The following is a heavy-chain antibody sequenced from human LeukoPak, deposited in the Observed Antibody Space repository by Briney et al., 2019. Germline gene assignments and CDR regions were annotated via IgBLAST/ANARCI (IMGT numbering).Heavy chain of an antibody. V-gene: IGHV3-23*01. J-gene: IGHJ4*02. CDR2: VSGSGGST. CDR3: AKDREYYYETSDY. Sequence: GGSLRLSCAASGFTFSSYAMSWVRQAPGKGLEWVSAVSGSGGSTYYADSVKGRFTISRDNSKNTLYLQMNSLRAEDTAVYYCAKDREYYYETSDYWGQGTLVTVSS. D-gene: IGHD3-22*01. CDR1: GFTFSSYA.